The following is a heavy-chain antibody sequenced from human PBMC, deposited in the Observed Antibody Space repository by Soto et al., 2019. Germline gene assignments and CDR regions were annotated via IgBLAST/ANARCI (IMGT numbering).Heavy chain of an antibody. CDR3: AREAIVVVPAAMPGSPVYYYYSMDV. CDR1: GYTFTSYG. V-gene: IGHV1-18*01. CDR2: ISAYNGNT. J-gene: IGHJ6*03. D-gene: IGHD2-2*01. Sequence: QVQLVQSGAEVKKPGASVKVSCKASGYTFTSYGISWVRQAPGQGLEWMGWISAYNGNTNYAQKLQGRVTMTTDTSTSTAYMELRSLRSDDTAVYYCAREAIVVVPAAMPGSPVYYYYSMDVWGKGTTVTVSS.